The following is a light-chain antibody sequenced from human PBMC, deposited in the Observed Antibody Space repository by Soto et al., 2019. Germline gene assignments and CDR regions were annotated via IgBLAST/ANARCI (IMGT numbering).Light chain of an antibody. J-gene: IGKJ1*01. CDR2: GAS. V-gene: IGKV3-11*01. CDR1: ENVRTF. Sequence: EVVLTQSPATLSLSPGERATLSCRASENVRTFVDWYQQKPGQAPRLLIYGASNRATGIPARFSGSGSGTDFTITISNIEPEDFAVYYCQQHSHWPPWTFGQGTRVEIQ. CDR3: QQHSHWPPWT.